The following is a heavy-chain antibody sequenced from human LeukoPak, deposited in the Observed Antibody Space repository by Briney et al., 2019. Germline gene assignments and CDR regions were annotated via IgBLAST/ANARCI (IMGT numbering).Heavy chain of an antibody. V-gene: IGHV4-39*07. CDR3: ARSIAVAGSDY. CDR2: IYYSGST. J-gene: IGHJ4*02. Sequence: SETLSLTCTVSGGSISSSSYYWGWIRQPPGKGLEWIGSIYYSGSTYYNPSLKSRVTISVDTSKNQFSLKLSSVTAADTAVYYCARSIAVAGSDYWGQGTLVTVSS. CDR1: GGSISSSSYY. D-gene: IGHD6-19*01.